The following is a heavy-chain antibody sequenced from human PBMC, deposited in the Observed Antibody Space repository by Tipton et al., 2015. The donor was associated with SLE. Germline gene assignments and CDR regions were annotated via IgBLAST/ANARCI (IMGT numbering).Heavy chain of an antibody. CDR1: GGSFSGYY. CDR3: ARHDEPRRAFDI. CDR2: INHSGST. V-gene: IGHV4-34*01. J-gene: IGHJ3*02. Sequence: LRLSCAVYGGSFSGYYWSWIRQPPGKGLEWIGEINHSGSTSYNPSLKSRVTISVDTSKNQFSLKLSSVTAADTAVYYCARHDEPRRAFDIWGQGTMVTVSS.